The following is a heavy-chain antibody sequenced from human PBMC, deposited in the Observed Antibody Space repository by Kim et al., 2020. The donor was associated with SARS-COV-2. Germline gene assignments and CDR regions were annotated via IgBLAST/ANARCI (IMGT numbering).Heavy chain of an antibody. V-gene: IGHV3-21*01. CDR1: GFTFSSYS. CDR3: ASQLPVSGLEYYYGMDV. Sequence: GGSLRLSCAASGFTFSSYSMNWVRQAPGKGLEWVSSISSSSSYIYYADSVKGRFTISRDNAKNSLYLQMNSLRAEDTAVYYCASQLPVSGLEYYYGMDVWGQGTTVTVSS. J-gene: IGHJ6*02. CDR2: ISSSSSYI. D-gene: IGHD1-1*01.